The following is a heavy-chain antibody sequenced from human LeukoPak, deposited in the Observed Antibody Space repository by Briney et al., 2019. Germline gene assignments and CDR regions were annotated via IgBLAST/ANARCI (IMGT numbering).Heavy chain of an antibody. J-gene: IGHJ2*01. CDR1: DESLSAHY. V-gene: IGHV4-34*01. CDR3: ARIVVVTATRGYWYFDL. D-gene: IGHD2-21*02. CDR2: INHSGTT. Sequence: SETLSLTCTVYDESLSAHYWGWIRQSPGKGLEWIGEINHSGTTNYNPSLKSRVTISVDTSKNRFSLKLSSVTAADTAVYYCARIVVVTATRGYWYFDLWGRGTLVTVPS.